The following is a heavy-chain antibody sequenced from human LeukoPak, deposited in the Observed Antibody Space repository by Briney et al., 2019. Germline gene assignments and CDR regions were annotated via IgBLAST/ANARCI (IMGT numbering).Heavy chain of an antibody. V-gene: IGHV3-73*01. D-gene: IGHD3-22*01. CDR3: TRPSSDSSGYYCSD. Sequence: PGGSLRLSCAASGFTFSGSAIHWVRQASGKGLEWVGRIRSKANSRATAYAASVKGRFTISRDDSKNTAYLQMNSLKTEDTAVYYCTRPSSDSSGYYCSDWGQGTLVTVSS. CDR2: IRSKANSRAT. J-gene: IGHJ4*02. CDR1: GFTFSGSA.